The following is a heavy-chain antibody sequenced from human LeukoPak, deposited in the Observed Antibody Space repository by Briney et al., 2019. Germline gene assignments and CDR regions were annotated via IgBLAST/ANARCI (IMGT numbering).Heavy chain of an antibody. CDR2: IDTAGNA. D-gene: IGHD6-13*01. Sequence: GGSLRLSCAASEFTFSSYDMHWVRQATGKGLEWVSTIDTAGNAWYPDSVKGRFTISRENAKNSLNLQMNSLRVGDTAVYYCARAKMPGIRPAGRVNYFDSWGQGTLVTVSS. V-gene: IGHV3-13*01. CDR3: ARAKMPGIRPAGRVNYFDS. J-gene: IGHJ4*02. CDR1: EFTFSSYD.